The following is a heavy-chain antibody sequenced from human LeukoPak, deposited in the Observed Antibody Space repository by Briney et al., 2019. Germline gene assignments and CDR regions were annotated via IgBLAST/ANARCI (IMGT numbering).Heavy chain of an antibody. V-gene: IGHV4-59*08. CDR1: GXTISSYY. Sequence: SSETLSLTCTVSGXTISSYYGNWIRQPPGKGLEWIGYIHSSGSTKYNPSLKSRVTISVDTSKNQFSLKLSSVTAADRAVYYCARWYSSGWAFDYWGQGTLVTVSS. CDR3: ARWYSSGWAFDY. CDR2: IHSSGST. J-gene: IGHJ4*02. D-gene: IGHD6-19*01.